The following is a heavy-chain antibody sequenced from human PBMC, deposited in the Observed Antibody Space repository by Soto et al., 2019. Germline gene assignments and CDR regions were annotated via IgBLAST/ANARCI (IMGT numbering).Heavy chain of an antibody. D-gene: IGHD1-26*01. CDR3: AKNPGGGSYTNWSFAV. J-gene: IGHJ2*01. V-gene: IGHV3-23*01. CDR1: GFMFSCCA. Sequence: EVQLLDSGGGLVQPGGSLRLSCAASGFMFSCCAMSWVRQAPGKGLEWVSTIHGDGDYSHYTHSVEGRFTISRDESRKTLYRQMDRLRRADTAVFYCAKNPGGGSYTNWSFAVWGRGTLVTVSS. CDR2: IHGDGDYS.